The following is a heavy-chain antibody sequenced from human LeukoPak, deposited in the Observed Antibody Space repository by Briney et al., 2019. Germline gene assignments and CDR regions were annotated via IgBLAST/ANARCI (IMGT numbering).Heavy chain of an antibody. J-gene: IGHJ3*02. CDR1: GFTFSRYA. V-gene: IGHV3-64D*06. Sequence: PGGSLRLSCSASGFTFSRYAMHWVRQAPGKGLEYVSAISSSGGSTYYADSVKGRFTISRDNSKDTLYLQMSSLRAEDTTVYYCVKSAGFDWLSPLDAFDIWGQVTMVTVSS. CDR3: VKSAGFDWLSPLDAFDI. D-gene: IGHD3-9*01. CDR2: ISSSGGST.